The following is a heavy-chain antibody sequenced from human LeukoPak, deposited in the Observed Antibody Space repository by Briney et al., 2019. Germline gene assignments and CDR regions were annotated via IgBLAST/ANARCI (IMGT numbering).Heavy chain of an antibody. J-gene: IGHJ5*02. CDR1: GYTFTGYY. CDR3: ARDLSIAAAEDWFDP. Sequence: ASVKVSCKASGYTFTGYYMHWVRQAPGQGLEWMGGIIPIFGTANYAQRFQGRVTITADESTSTAYMELSSLRSEDTAVYYCARDLSIAAAEDWFDPWGQGTLVTVSS. V-gene: IGHV1-69*13. D-gene: IGHD6-13*01. CDR2: IIPIFGTA.